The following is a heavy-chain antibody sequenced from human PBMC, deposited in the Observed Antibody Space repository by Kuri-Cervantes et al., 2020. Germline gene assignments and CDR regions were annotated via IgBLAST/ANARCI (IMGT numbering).Heavy chain of an antibody. J-gene: IGHJ3*02. CDR3: ARGPGYSYGWRDAFDI. CDR2: ISSSSSTI. Sequence: GGSLRLSCAASGFTFSSYSMNWVRQAPGKGPEWVSYISSSSSTIYYADSVKGRFTISRDNAKNSLYLQMNSLRDEDTAVYYCARGPGYSYGWRDAFDIWGQGTMVTVSS. D-gene: IGHD5-18*01. V-gene: IGHV3-48*02. CDR1: GFTFSSYS.